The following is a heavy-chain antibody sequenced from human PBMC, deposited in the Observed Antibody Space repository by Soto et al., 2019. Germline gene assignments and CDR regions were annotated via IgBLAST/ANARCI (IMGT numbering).Heavy chain of an antibody. CDR1: GFTFSSYA. D-gene: IGHD3-3*01. CDR2: ISGSGGST. Sequence: GGSLRLSCAASGFTFSSYAMSWVRQAPGKGLEWVSAISGSGGSTYKADSVKGRFTISRDNSKNTLYLQMNSLRAEDTAVYYCAKMRGDFWSGYYTDYWGQGTLVTVSS. V-gene: IGHV3-23*01. J-gene: IGHJ4*02. CDR3: AKMRGDFWSGYYTDY.